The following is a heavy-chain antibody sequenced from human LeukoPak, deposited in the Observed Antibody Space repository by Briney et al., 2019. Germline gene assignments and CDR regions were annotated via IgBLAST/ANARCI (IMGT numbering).Heavy chain of an antibody. CDR2: ISYHGSNK. V-gene: IGHV3-30*04. CDR3: ARGIAPEGTGYYYMDV. D-gene: IGHD6-13*01. Sequence: GGSLRLSCAASRLPFNKFAMHWVRQAPGKGLEWLSVISYHGSNKYYADSVKGRFTISRDNSKNTLYLEMNSLRTEDTAVYYCARGIAPEGTGYYYMDVWGKGTTVSVSS. J-gene: IGHJ6*03. CDR1: RLPFNKFA.